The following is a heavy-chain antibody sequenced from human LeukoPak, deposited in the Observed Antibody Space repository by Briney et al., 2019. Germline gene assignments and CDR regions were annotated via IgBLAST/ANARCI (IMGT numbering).Heavy chain of an antibody. Sequence: GGSLRLSCAASGFTFSSYAMSWVRQAPGKGLEWVSAISGSGGSTYYADSVKGRFTISRDNSKNTLYLQMNSLRAEDTAVYYCAKPSGTSGHYYYYMDVWGKGTTVTVSS. CDR2: ISGSGGST. D-gene: IGHD2-2*01. CDR1: GFTFSSYA. V-gene: IGHV3-23*01. J-gene: IGHJ6*03. CDR3: AKPSGTSGHYYYYMDV.